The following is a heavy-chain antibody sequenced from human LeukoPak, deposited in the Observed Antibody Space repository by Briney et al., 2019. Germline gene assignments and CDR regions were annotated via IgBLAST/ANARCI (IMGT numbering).Heavy chain of an antibody. CDR3: ARNPAGTYQYDSTGLSFDA. V-gene: IGHV1-46*01. D-gene: IGHD2-8*02. J-gene: IGHJ3*01. CDR1: GYSFTDYF. CDR2: MNPSGGSP. Sequence: ASVKVSCKASGYSFTDYFMHWVRQAPGQGLEWMGIMNPSGGSPTYARKFQGRVTMTRDTSTSTVYMELSSLTAEDSAVYYCARNPAGTYQYDSTGLSFDAWGQGTTIIVSS.